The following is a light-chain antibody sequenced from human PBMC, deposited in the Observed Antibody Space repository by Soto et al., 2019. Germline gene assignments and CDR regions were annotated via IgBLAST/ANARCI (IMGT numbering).Light chain of an antibody. CDR3: QQYGGSPIT. J-gene: IGKJ5*01. CDR1: QSVSSSY. Sequence: EIVLTQSTGTLSLSPGERATLSCRASQSVSSSYLAWYQQKPGQAPRILIYGASSRAPGIPDRFSGSGSGTDFTLTISRLEPEDFAVYYCQQYGGSPITFGQGTRLEIK. V-gene: IGKV3-20*01. CDR2: GAS.